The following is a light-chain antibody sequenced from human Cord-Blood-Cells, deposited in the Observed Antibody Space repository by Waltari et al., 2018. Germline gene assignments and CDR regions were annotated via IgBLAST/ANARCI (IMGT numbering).Light chain of an antibody. Sequence: EIVMTQSPATLSVSPGERAPLSCRASQRVSSNLAWYQQKPGQAPRLLIYGASTRATGSPASVSGSGSGTEFTLTISSLQSEDCAVYYCQQYNNWPPITFGQGTRLEIK. CDR3: QQYNNWPPIT. CDR1: QRVSSN. V-gene: IGKV3-15*01. J-gene: IGKJ5*01. CDR2: GAS.